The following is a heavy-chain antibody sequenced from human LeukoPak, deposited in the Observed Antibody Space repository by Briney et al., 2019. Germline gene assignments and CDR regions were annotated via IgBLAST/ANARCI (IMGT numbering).Heavy chain of an antibody. CDR3: ARDIRAVGATLYFDY. V-gene: IGHV4-59*01. CDR1: GDSINSYY. Sequence: PSETLSLTCTVSGDSINSYYWNWIRQPPGKGLEWIGYIYYSGRTDYNPSLKSRVTISVDTSKHQFSMTLKSVTAADTAVYFCARDIRAVGATLYFDYWGQGTLVTVSS. D-gene: IGHD1-26*01. CDR2: IYYSGRT. J-gene: IGHJ4*02.